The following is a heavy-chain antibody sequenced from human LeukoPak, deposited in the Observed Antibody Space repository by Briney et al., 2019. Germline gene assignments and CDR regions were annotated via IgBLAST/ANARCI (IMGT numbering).Heavy chain of an antibody. CDR3: ARLTPTTLSLYYYYMDV. CDR2: IYTSGTS. D-gene: IGHD2/OR15-2a*01. CDR1: GGSISSGSYD. V-gene: IGHV4-61*09. J-gene: IGHJ6*03. Sequence: PSETLSLACTVSGGSISSGSYDWYWIRQPAGKGLEWIGHIYTSGTSNYNPSLRSRVTISVDTSKNQFPLKLTSVTAADTAVYYCARLTPTTLSLYYYYMDVWGKGTTVTVSS.